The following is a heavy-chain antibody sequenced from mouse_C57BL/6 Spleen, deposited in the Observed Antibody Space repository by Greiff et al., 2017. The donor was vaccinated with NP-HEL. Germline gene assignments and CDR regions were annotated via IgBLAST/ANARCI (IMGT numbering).Heavy chain of an antibody. Sequence: VQLQQSGAGLVRPGASVTLSCKASGYTFTDYEMHWVKQTPVPGLEWIGAIDPETGGTAYNPKFKGKAILTADKSSSTAYMVLRSLTSEDSAVYYCTRGYDYDVFRFAYWGQGTLVTVSA. CDR1: GYTFTDYE. CDR2: IDPETGGT. V-gene: IGHV1-15*01. CDR3: TRGYDYDVFRFAY. D-gene: IGHD2-4*01. J-gene: IGHJ3*01.